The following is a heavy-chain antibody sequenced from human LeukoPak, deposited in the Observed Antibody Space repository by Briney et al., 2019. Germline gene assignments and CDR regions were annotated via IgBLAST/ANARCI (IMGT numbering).Heavy chain of an antibody. V-gene: IGHV4-4*07. CDR2: IYTSGST. D-gene: IGHD1-26*01. J-gene: IGHJ6*03. CDR1: GGSISSYY. CDR3: AREAYSGSYYLDYYYYMDV. Sequence: KPSETLSLTCTVSGGSISSYYWSWIRQPAGKGLEWIGRIYTSGSTNYNPSLKSRVTMSVDTSKNQFSLKLSSVTAADTAVYYCAREAYSGSYYLDYYYYMDVWGKGTTVTVSS.